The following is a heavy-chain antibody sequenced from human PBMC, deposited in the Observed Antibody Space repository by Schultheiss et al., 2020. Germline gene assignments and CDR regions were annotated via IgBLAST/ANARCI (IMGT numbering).Heavy chain of an antibody. CDR3: ARGIQQLATGAPKTVYNWFDP. D-gene: IGHD6-13*01. V-gene: IGHV3-74*01. CDR1: GFTFSSYW. Sequence: GGSLRLSCAASGFTFSSYWMHWVRQAPVKGLVWVSRINGDGSSTSYADSVKGRFTISRDNAKNTLYLQMNSLRAEDTAVYYCARGIQQLATGAPKTVYNWFDPWGQGTLVTVSS. CDR2: INGDGSST. J-gene: IGHJ5*02.